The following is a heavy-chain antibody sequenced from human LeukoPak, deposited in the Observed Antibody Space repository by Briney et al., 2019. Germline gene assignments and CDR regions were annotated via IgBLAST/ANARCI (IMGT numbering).Heavy chain of an antibody. Sequence: GGSLRLSCAASGFTFGSYWMYWVRQGPEKGLECISRVNNDGTGTIYADSVKGRFTISRDNAKNTVFLQLNSLRTEDTAVYYCARGGAYHAFDIWGQGTMVTVSS. V-gene: IGHV3-74*01. CDR1: GFTFGSYW. D-gene: IGHD3-16*01. CDR3: ARGGAYHAFDI. J-gene: IGHJ3*02. CDR2: VNNDGTGT.